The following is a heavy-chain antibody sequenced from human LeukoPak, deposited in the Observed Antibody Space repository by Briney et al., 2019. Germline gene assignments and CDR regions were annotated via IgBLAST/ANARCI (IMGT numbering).Heavy chain of an antibody. CDR2: ISYDGSNK. J-gene: IGHJ4*02. CDR1: GFTFSNYG. D-gene: IGHD1-1*01. V-gene: IGHV3-30*18. Sequence: GWSLPLSCAASGFTFSNYGMHWVRQPPAHGLEWVAVISYDGSNKYYPDSVKRRFTISRDNSNHTLYLQMNSLRAEDAAVYDCEKDNGTWVYFDYWGERTLVTVSS. CDR3: EKDNGTWVYFDY.